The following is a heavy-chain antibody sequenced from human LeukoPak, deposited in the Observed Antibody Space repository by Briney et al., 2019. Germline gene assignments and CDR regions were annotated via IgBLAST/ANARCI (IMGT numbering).Heavy chain of an antibody. CDR3: ADSNYWYPVDY. CDR1: GFTFSGYA. V-gene: IGHV3-23*01. CDR2: IVASGETT. J-gene: IGHJ4*02. Sequence: GGSLSLSCVASGFTFSGYAMRWVRQAPGKGLEWVSSIVASGETTYYADSVKGRFTISRDNSKNTLYLQMNSLRAEDTAIYYCADSNYWYPVDYWGQGTLVTVSS. D-gene: IGHD4-11*01.